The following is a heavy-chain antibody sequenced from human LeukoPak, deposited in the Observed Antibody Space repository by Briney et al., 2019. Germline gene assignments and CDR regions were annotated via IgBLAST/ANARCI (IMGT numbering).Heavy chain of an antibody. CDR1: GFTFSSYW. Sequence: PGGSLRLSCAASGFTFSSYWMHWVRQAPGKGLVWVSRINSDGSSSSYADSVKGRFTISRDNAKDTLYLQMSSLRAEDTAVYYCARKYSSSWYGYFQHWGQGTLVTVSS. CDR3: ARKYSSSWYGYFQH. D-gene: IGHD6-13*01. CDR2: INSDGSSS. J-gene: IGHJ1*01. V-gene: IGHV3-74*01.